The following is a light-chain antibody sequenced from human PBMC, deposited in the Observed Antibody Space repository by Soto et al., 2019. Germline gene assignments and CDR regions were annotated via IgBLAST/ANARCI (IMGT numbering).Light chain of an antibody. CDR3: QQYGISHIT. J-gene: IGKJ5*01. Sequence: EIVLTQSPGTLSLSPVERATLSFMASQSVSSNYLAWYQQKPGQAPRLLIYGASSRATGIPDRFSGSGSGTDFTLTISRLEPEDFAVYYCQQYGISHITFGQGTRLEIK. V-gene: IGKV3-20*01. CDR1: QSVSSNY. CDR2: GAS.